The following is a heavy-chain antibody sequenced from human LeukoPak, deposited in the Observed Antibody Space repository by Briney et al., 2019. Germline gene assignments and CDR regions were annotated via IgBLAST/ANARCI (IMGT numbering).Heavy chain of an antibody. V-gene: IGHV4-59*01. CDR3: ARNLAYGDEFYFEY. CDR1: GGSISGYF. Sequence: PSETLSLTCAVSGGSISGYFWSWIRQPPGKGLGWIGYIYYSGSTNYNPSLKSRVTISVDTSKNQFSLNLRSVTAADTAVYYCARNLAYGDEFYFEYWGQGTLVTVS. D-gene: IGHD4-17*01. J-gene: IGHJ4*02. CDR2: IYYSGST.